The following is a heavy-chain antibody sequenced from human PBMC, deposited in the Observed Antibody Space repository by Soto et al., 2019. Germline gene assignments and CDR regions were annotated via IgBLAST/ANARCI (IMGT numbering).Heavy chain of an antibody. CDR1: GYTFTSYG. CDR3: ARDRGWGYSYGLNAFDI. J-gene: IGHJ3*02. CDR2: ISAYNGNT. V-gene: IGHV1-18*01. D-gene: IGHD5-18*01. Sequence: ASVKVSCKASGYTFTSYGISWVRQAPGQGLEWMGWISAYNGNTNYAQKLQGRVTMTTDTSTSTAYMELRSLRSDDTAVYSCARDRGWGYSYGLNAFDIWGQGTMVTVSS.